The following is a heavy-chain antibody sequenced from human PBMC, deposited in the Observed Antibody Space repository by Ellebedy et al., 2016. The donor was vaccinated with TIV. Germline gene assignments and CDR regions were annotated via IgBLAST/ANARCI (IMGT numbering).Heavy chain of an antibody. J-gene: IGHJ4*02. Sequence: MPSETLSLTCTVSGYSISSGYYWGWIRQPPGKGLEWIGSIYHSGCTYYNPSLKSRVTMSVDTSKTQFSLKLSSVTAADTAVYFCSSGQEWSKSGDNWGQGTLVTVSS. V-gene: IGHV4-38-2*02. CDR1: GYSISSGYY. CDR2: IYHSGCT. D-gene: IGHD3-3*01. CDR3: SSGQEWSKSGDN.